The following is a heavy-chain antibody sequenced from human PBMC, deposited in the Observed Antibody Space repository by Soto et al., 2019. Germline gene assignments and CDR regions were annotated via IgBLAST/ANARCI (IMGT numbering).Heavy chain of an antibody. J-gene: IGHJ3*02. Sequence: EVQLVESGGGLVQPGGSLTLSCAASGFTFNNYWMHWVRQVPGKGLVWVSHINSGGTTTTYADSVKGRFTISRDNAKNTLYLQMNSLRAEDTVVYYCTSHHCRGGSCYGGDAFDIWGQGTMVTVSS. D-gene: IGHD2-15*01. CDR2: INSGGTTT. V-gene: IGHV3-74*01. CDR3: TSHHCRGGSCYGGDAFDI. CDR1: GFTFNNYW.